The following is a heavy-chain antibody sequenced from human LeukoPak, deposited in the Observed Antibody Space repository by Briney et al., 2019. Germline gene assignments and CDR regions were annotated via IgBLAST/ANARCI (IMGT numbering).Heavy chain of an antibody. CDR1: GFTVSSNY. J-gene: IGHJ4*02. Sequence: GGSLRLSCAASGFTVSSNYMSWVRKAPGKGLEWVSVIYSGGSTYYADSVKGRFTISRDNSKNTLYLQMNSLRAEDTAVYYCASSWMDGEIDYWGQGTLVTVSS. V-gene: IGHV3-53*01. CDR2: IYSGGST. D-gene: IGHD4-17*01. CDR3: ASSWMDGEIDY.